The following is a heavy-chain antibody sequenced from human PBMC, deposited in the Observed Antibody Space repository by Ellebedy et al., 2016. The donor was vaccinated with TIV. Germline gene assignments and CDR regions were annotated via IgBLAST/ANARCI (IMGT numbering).Heavy chain of an antibody. V-gene: IGHV4-59*08. CDR1: GGSISSYY. CDR3: ARRGREYYDSSGYDSDWYFDL. CDR2: IYYSGST. J-gene: IGHJ2*01. Sequence: MPSETLSLTCTVSGGSISSYYWSWIRQPPGKGLEWIGYIYYSGSTNYNPSLKSRVTISVDTSKNKFSLKLSSVTAADTDVYYCARRGREYYDSSGYDSDWYFDLWGRGTLVTVSS. D-gene: IGHD3-22*01.